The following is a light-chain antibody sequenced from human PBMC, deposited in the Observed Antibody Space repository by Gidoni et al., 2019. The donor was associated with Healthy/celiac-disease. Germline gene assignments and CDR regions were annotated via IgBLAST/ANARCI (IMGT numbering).Light chain of an antibody. CDR1: QSISSY. J-gene: IGKJ3*01. V-gene: IGKV1-39*01. Sequence: DIQMNQSPSSLSASVGDRVTITCRASQSISSYLNWYQQKPGKAPKLLIYAASSLQSGVPSRFSGSGSGPSFTLTLSSLQPDDFATYSFQQSYSTPFTFGPGTKVDIK. CDR2: AAS. CDR3: QQSYSTPFT.